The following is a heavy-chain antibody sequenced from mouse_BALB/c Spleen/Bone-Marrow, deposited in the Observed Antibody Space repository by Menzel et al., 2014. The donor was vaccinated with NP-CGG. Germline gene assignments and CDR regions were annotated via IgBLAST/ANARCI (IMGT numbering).Heavy chain of an antibody. J-gene: IGHJ3*01. D-gene: IGHD2-4*01. CDR2: ISYSGST. Sequence: EVQLQQSGPGLVKPSQSLSLTCIVTGYSITRDYAWNWIRPFPGNKLEWMGYISYSGSTTYNPSLESRISITRDTSKNQFFLQLNSVTTEDTATYYCARSSSYDYDVGFAYWGQGTLVTVSA. CDR1: GYSITRDYA. V-gene: IGHV3-2*02. CDR3: ARSSSYDYDVGFAY.